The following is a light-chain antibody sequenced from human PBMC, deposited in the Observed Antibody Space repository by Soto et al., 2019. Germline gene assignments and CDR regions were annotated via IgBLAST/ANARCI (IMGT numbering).Light chain of an antibody. CDR1: QTVSIN. V-gene: IGKV3-15*01. J-gene: IGKJ1*01. CDR2: ATS. Sequence: EIVMTQSPAALSVSPGESATLSCRASQTVSINLAWYQQKPGQAPRLLIYATSTRATGIPPRFSGSGSGTDFTLTISSLRSEDSGVYYCQQYDKWPPKTFGQGTKVDIK. CDR3: QQYDKWPPKT.